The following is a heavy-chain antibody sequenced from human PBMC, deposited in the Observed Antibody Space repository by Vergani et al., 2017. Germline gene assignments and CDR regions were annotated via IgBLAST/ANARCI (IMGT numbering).Heavy chain of an antibody. V-gene: IGHV3-11*01. CDR1: GFTFSDYY. J-gene: IGHJ6*03. CDR2: ISSNGSTI. Sequence: QVPLVESGGGLVKPGGSLRPSCAASGFTFSDYYMSWIRQAPGKGLEWVSYISSNGSTIYYAGSVKGRFTISRVNAKNSLYLQINSLRAEDTAVYYCARNRRSIIVTCGGVIVDDYYDMDVWSKGTKVTVSS. CDR3: ARNRRSIIVTCGGVIVDDYYDMDV. D-gene: IGHD3-16*02.